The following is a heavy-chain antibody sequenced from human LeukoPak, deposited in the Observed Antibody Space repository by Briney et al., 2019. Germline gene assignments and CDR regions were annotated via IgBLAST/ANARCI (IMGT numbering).Heavy chain of an antibody. J-gene: IGHJ4*02. CDR1: GFTFSSYW. Sequence: GGSLRLSCAASGFTFSSYWMSWVRQAPGKGLEWVANIKQDGSEKYYVDSVKGRFTISRDNAKNSLYLQMNSLRAEDTAVYYCASALGGYDPTIDYWGQGTLVTVSS. CDR3: ASALGGYDPTIDY. CDR2: IKQDGSEK. V-gene: IGHV3-7*03. D-gene: IGHD5-12*01.